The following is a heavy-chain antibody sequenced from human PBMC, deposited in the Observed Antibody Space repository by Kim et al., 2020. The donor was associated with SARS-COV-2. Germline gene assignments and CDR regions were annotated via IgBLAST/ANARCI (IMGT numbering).Heavy chain of an antibody. V-gene: IGHV1-69*13. D-gene: IGHD2-15*01. J-gene: IGHJ5*02. CDR1: GGTSA. CDR2: FIPIFGTA. Sequence: SVKVSCKASGGTSAINWVRQAPGQGLEWMGGFIPIFGTAKYAQKFQERVTITVDESTSTAYMELSSLRSEDTAVYYCARVEDGDDCYGVNCYSTINRFDPWGQGTLVTVSS. CDR3: ARVEDGDDCYGVNCYSTINRFDP.